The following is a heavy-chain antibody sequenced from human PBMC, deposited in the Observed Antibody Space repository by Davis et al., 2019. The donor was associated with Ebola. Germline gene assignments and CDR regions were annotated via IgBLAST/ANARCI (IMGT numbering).Heavy chain of an antibody. Sequence: GESLKISCAASEFTFSSYAMNWVRQAPGKGLEWVSGISASGESTYYADSVKGRFTISRDNSKNTLYLQMTSLRAEDTAVYYCAKADTSGWTTYWYFDLWGRGTLVTVSS. CDR3: AKADTSGWTTYWYFDL. J-gene: IGHJ2*01. D-gene: IGHD3-22*01. CDR2: ISASGEST. V-gene: IGHV3-23*01. CDR1: EFTFSSYA.